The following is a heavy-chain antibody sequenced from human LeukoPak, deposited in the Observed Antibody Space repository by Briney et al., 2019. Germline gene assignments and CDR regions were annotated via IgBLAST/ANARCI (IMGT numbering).Heavy chain of an antibody. CDR1: GGSFSGYY. V-gene: IGHV4-34*01. J-gene: IGHJ4*02. CDR3: ARGMVVVPAAISLSRPGARFDY. Sequence: SETLSLTCAVYGGSFSGYYWSWLRQPPGKGLEWIGEINYSGSTNYNPSLKSRVTISVDTSKNQFSLKLSSVTAADTAVYYCARGMVVVPAAISLSRPGARFDYWGQGTLVTVSS. CDR2: INYSGST. D-gene: IGHD2-2*02.